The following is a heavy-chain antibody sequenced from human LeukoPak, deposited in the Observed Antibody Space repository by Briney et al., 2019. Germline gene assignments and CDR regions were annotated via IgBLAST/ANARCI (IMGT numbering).Heavy chain of an antibody. CDR1: GFTFNSNW. J-gene: IGHJ4*02. Sequence: GGSLRLSCAAPGFTFNSNWMNWVRKALGKGLEWVANIKPDGSETYYVDSAKGRFTISRDNAKNSLYLQMNNLRVEDTAIYYCTRVSLRADGDYWGQGTLVTVSS. D-gene: IGHD1-26*01. CDR2: IKPDGSET. V-gene: IGHV3-7*03. CDR3: TRVSLRADGDY.